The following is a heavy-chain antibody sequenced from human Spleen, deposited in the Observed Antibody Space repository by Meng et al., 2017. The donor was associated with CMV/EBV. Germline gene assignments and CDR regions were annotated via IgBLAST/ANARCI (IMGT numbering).Heavy chain of an antibody. Sequence: ASVKVSCKASGYTFTGHFMHWVRQAPGQGLEWMGWIHPNTGVTNYARNFQGRVTMTRDTSIRTAYMEVSGLRSDDTAVYYCARDRTDWFDPWGQGTLVTVSS. CDR3: ARDRTDWFDP. CDR1: GYTFTGHF. J-gene: IGHJ5*02. V-gene: IGHV1-2*02. CDR2: IHPNTGVT. D-gene: IGHD1-1*01.